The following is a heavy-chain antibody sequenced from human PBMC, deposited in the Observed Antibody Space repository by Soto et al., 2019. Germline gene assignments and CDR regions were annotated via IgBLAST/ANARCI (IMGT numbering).Heavy chain of an antibody. CDR1: GGTFSSHV. J-gene: IGHJ5*02. D-gene: IGHD3-3*01. CDR2: IIPLFGRA. CDR3: ARSPPPFGVVFNYWFDP. V-gene: IGHV1-69*12. Sequence: QVQLVQSGAEVKKPGSSVKVSCKAAGGTFSSHVISWIRQAPGQGLEWMGVIIPLFGRAHYAQKFQDRVTITADESTSTAYMELSSLRSEDTAVYYCARSPPPFGVVFNYWFDPWGQGTLVTVSS.